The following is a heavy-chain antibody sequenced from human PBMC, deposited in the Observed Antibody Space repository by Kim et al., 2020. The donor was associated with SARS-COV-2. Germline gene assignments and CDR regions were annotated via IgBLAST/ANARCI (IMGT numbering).Heavy chain of an antibody. CDR2: IFHSGST. CDR1: GGSISSSDW. V-gene: IGHV4-4*02. D-gene: IGHD3-10*01. Sequence: SETLSLTCTVSGGSISSSDWWNWVRPPPGKGLEWVGDIFHSGSTNYNPSLKSRVAISVDKSKNQFSLRLNSVTAADTAVYYCARGRGGTDWGQGTLVTVSS. J-gene: IGHJ4*02. CDR3: ARGRGGTD.